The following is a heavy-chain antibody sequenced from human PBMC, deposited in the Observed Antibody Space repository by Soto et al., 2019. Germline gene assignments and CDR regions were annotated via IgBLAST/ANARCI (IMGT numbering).Heavy chain of an antibody. J-gene: IGHJ4*02. Sequence: QVQLQQWGAGLLKPSETLSLTCAVYGGSFSGYYWSWIRQPPGKGLEWIGEINHSGSTNYNPSLTTRVTXXVXTXXNQFSLRLDSVTAADTAVYYCAGRGPRKQQLVPDYWGQGTLVTDSS. CDR2: INHSGST. CDR3: AGRGPRKQQLVPDY. V-gene: IGHV4-34*01. D-gene: IGHD6-13*01. CDR1: GGSFSGYY.